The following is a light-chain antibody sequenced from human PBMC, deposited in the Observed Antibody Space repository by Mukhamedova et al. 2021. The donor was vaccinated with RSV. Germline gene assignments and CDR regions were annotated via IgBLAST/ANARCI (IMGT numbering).Light chain of an antibody. J-gene: IGKJ4*01. CDR2: DGS. Sequence: WYQRRVHGRAPKLLIYDGSNLEDGVPSRFSGSGSGTEFTFTISSLQPEDIVTYYCQQYNDFPPLTFGGGTKVEIK. CDR3: QQYNDFPPLT. V-gene: IGKV1-33*01.